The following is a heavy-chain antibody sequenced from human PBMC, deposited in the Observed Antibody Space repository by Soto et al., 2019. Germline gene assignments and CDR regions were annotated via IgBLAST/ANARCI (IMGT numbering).Heavy chain of an antibody. CDR2: ISSSSSYI. J-gene: IGHJ3*02. D-gene: IGHD5-18*01. V-gene: IGHV3-21*01. CDR1: GFTFSSYS. CDR3: EREVQLGAFDI. Sequence: GGSLRLSCAASGFTFSSYSMNWVRQAPGKGLEWVSSISSSSSYIYYADSVKGRFTISRDNAKNSLYLQMNSLRAEDTDVYYCEREVQLGAFDIWGPRTMVPVS.